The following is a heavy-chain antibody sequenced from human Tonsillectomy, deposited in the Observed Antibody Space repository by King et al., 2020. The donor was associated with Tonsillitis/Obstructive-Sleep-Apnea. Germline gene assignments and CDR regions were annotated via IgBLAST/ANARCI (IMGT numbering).Heavy chain of an antibody. J-gene: IGHJ5*02. CDR3: ATYYYDTSGYYEYNWFDP. CDR1: GGTFSNYA. CDR2: IIAILGIA. D-gene: IGHD3-22*01. Sequence: QLVQSGAEVKKPGSSVKVSCKASGGTFSNYAISWVRQAAGQGLEWMGRIIAILGIANYAQKFQGRVTITADKSTSTAYMELSSLRSEDTAVYYCATYYYDTSGYYEYNWFDPWGQGTLVTVSS. V-gene: IGHV1-69*09.